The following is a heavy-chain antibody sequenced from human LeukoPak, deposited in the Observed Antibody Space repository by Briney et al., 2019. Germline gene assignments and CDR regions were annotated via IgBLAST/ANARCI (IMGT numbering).Heavy chain of an antibody. V-gene: IGHV4-59*01. Sequence: SETLSLTCSVSGGSIRSSYWSWIRQPPGKGLEWIGQIYYSGSTNYNPSLKSRVTISVDTSKNQFSLKLSSVTAADTAVYYCAREGMIATGREPAEIWGQGTMVTVSS. CDR2: IYYSGST. D-gene: IGHD3-22*01. CDR1: GGSIRSSY. CDR3: AREGMIATGREPAEI. J-gene: IGHJ3*02.